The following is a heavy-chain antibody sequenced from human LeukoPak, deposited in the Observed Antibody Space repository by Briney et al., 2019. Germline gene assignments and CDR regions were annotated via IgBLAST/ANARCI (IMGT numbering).Heavy chain of an antibody. CDR2: ITTGGPNT. Sequence: GGSLRLSCTASGFTFSSYTMSWVRQAPGKVLKWVSTITTGGPNTYYADSVKGRFTVSRDDSKNTLYLQMNSLRAEDTAVYYCAKDGGLWVSAHWGDSWGRGTLVTVSS. V-gene: IGHV3-23*01. J-gene: IGHJ4*02. CDR1: GFTFSSYT. CDR3: AKDGGLWVSAHWGDS. D-gene: IGHD7-27*01.